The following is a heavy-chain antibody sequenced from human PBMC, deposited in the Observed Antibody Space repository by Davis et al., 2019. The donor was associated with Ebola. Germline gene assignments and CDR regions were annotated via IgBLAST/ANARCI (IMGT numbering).Heavy chain of an antibody. CDR2: IRYDGSNK. J-gene: IGHJ4*02. CDR1: GFSLSSYG. CDR3: TTDATSHTYDSSGYYSDVY. D-gene: IGHD3-22*01. Sequence: GESLKISCAASGFSLSSYGMHWVRQAPGKGLEWVAFIRYDGSNKYYADSVKGRFTISRDNSKNTLYLQMNSLKTEDTAVYYCTTDATSHTYDSSGYYSDVYWGQGTLVTVSS. V-gene: IGHV3-30*02.